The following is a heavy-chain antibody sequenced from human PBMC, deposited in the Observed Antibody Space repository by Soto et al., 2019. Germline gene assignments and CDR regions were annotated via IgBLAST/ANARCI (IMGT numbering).Heavy chain of an antibody. CDR3: ARSIVVVTALDY. D-gene: IGHD2-21*02. CDR1: GYTFTSYA. Sequence: QVQLVQSGAEEKKPGASVKVSFKASGYTFTSYAMHWVRRARGQRLEWMGWINAGNGNTKYSQKFQGRVTITRDTSASTAYMELSSLRSEDTAVYYCARSIVVVTALDYWGQGTLVTVSS. V-gene: IGHV1-3*05. CDR2: INAGNGNT. J-gene: IGHJ4*02.